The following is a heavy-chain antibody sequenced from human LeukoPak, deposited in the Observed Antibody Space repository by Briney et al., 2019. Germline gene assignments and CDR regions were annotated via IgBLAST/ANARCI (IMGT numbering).Heavy chain of an antibody. CDR2: ISSSGSTI. CDR3: ARIKQSDYGDPIYYYGMDV. V-gene: IGHV3-11*01. D-gene: IGHD4-17*01. J-gene: IGHJ6*02. Sequence: GGSLRLSCAAPGFTFSDYYMSWIRQAPGKGLEWVSYISSSGSTIYYADSVKGRFTISRGNAKNSLYLQMNSLRAEDTAVYYCARIKQSDYGDPIYYYGMDVWGQGTTVTVSS. CDR1: GFTFSDYY.